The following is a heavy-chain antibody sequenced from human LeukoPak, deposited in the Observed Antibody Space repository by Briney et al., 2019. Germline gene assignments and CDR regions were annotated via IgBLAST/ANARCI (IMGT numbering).Heavy chain of an antibody. Sequence: GGSLRLSCAASGFTFSSYWMSWVRQAPGKGLEWVANIKQDGSEKYYVDSVKGRFTISRDNAKNSLYLQMNSLRAEDTAVYYCARGPSSTRYCSSTSCYLVYWGQGTLVTVSS. CDR1: GFTFSSYW. V-gene: IGHV3-7*03. CDR3: ARGPSSTRYCSSTSCYLVY. D-gene: IGHD2-2*01. CDR2: IKQDGSEK. J-gene: IGHJ4*02.